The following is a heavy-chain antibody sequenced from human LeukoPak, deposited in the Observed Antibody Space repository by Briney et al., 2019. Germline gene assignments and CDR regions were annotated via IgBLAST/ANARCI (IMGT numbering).Heavy chain of an antibody. J-gene: IGHJ4*02. CDR1: GFTFSSYA. Sequence: GGSLRLSCAASGFTFSSYAMHWVRQAPGKGLEWVAVISYDGSNKYYADSVKGRFTISRDNSKNTLYLQMNSLRAEDTAVYYCAKMDPAAAGRYFDYWGQGTLVTVSS. D-gene: IGHD6-13*01. CDR3: AKMDPAAAGRYFDY. V-gene: IGHV3-30-3*02. CDR2: ISYDGSNK.